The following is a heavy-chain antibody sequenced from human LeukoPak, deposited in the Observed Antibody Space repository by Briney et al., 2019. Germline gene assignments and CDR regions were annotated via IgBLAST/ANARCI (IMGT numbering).Heavy chain of an antibody. J-gene: IGHJ4*02. D-gene: IGHD4-23*01. V-gene: IGHV3-7*01. CDR3: ARDYYGGNDY. CDR1: GFAFSSYA. CDR2: IKQDGSEK. Sequence: GGSLRLSCAASGFAFSSYAMNWVRQAPGKGLEWVANIKQDGSEKYYVDSVKGRFTISRDNAKNSLYLQMNSLRAEDTAVYYCARDYYGGNDYWGQGTLVTVSS.